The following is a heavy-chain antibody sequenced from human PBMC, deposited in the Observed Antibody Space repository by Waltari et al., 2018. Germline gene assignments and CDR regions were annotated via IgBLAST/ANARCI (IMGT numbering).Heavy chain of an antibody. V-gene: IGHV4-61*02. CDR2: IDTRGST. CDR1: GGSISSGSYY. D-gene: IGHD3-10*01. CDR3: AREGRGSGSYPDY. J-gene: IGHJ4*02. Sequence: QVQLQESGPGLVKPSQTLSLTCTVSGGSISSGSYYWSWIRQPAGKGLEWIGRIDTRGSTNYNPPLKSRVTISVDTSKNQFSLKLSSVTAADTAVYYCAREGRGSGSYPDYWGQGTLVTVSS.